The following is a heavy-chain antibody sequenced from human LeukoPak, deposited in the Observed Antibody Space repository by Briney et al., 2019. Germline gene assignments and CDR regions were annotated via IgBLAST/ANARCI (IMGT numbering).Heavy chain of an antibody. D-gene: IGHD2-8*01. CDR1: GGSISSSSYY. J-gene: IGHJ4*02. CDR2: IYYSGST. V-gene: IGHV4-39*01. CDR3: ARQVVLMVYAGSFDY. Sequence: KPSETLSLTCTVSGGSISSSSYYWGWIRQPPGKGLEWIGSIYYSGSTYYNPSLKSRVTISVDTSKNQFSLKLSSVTAADTAVYYCARQVVLMVYAGSFDYWGQGTLVTVSS.